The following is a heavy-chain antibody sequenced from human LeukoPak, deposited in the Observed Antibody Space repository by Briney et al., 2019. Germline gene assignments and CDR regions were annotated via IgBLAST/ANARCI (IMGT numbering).Heavy chain of an antibody. Sequence: GGSLRLSCAASGFTFSSYGMHWVRQAPGKGLEWVAFIRYDGSNKYYADSVKGRFTVSRDNAKKSLYLQMNSLRAEDTAVYYCVSPAAYCGGDCYSFWGQGTLVIVSS. CDR3: VSPAAYCGGDCYSF. CDR1: GFTFSSYG. V-gene: IGHV3-30*02. D-gene: IGHD2-21*02. J-gene: IGHJ4*02. CDR2: IRYDGSNK.